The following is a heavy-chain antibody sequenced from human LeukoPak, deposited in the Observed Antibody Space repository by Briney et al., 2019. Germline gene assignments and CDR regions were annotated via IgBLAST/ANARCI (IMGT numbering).Heavy chain of an antibody. CDR2: ISSSSSYL. Sequence: GGSLRLSCAASGFTFSSYSMNWVRHAPGKGLECVSSISSSSSYLYYADSVKGRFTISIDNAKNSLYLQMNSLRAEDTAVYYCARDSYSNYGGKAFDIWGQGTMVTVSS. CDR1: GFTFSSYS. V-gene: IGHV3-21*01. D-gene: IGHD4-11*01. CDR3: ARDSYSNYGGKAFDI. J-gene: IGHJ3*02.